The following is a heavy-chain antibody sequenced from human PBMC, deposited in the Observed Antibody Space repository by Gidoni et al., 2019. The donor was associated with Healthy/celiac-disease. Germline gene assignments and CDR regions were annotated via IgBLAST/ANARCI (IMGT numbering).Heavy chain of an antibody. CDR3: TTPDIVVVPAAEGNYYYYGMDV. CDR2: IKSKTDGGTT. D-gene: IGHD2-2*01. V-gene: IGHV3-15*01. CDR1: GFTFSNAW. Sequence: EVQLVESGGGLVKPGGSLRLSCAASGFTFSNAWMSRVRQAPGKGLEWVGRIKSKTDGGTTDYAAPVKGRFTISRDDSKNTLYLQMNSLKTEDTAVYYCTTPDIVVVPAAEGNYYYYGMDVWGQGTTVTVSS. J-gene: IGHJ6*02.